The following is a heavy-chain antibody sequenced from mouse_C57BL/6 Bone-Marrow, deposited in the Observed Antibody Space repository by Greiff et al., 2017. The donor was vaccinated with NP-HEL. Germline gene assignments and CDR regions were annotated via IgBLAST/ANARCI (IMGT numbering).Heavy chain of an antibody. Sequence: EVTLVESGGGLVKPGGSLKLSCAASGFTFSDYGMHWVRQAPEKGLEWVAYISSGSSTIYYADTVKGRFTISRDNAKNTLFLQMTSLMSEDTAMYYCARRYRGLYYYAMDYWGQGTSVTVSS. J-gene: IGHJ4*01. CDR2: ISSGSSTI. CDR1: GFTFSDYG. CDR3: ARRYRGLYYYAMDY. V-gene: IGHV5-17*01. D-gene: IGHD2-12*01.